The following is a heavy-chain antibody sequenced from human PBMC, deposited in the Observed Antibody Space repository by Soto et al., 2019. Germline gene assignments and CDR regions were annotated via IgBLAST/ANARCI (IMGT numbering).Heavy chain of an antibody. Sequence: VQLLESGGGLVQPGGSLRLSCAASGFTFSSYAMHWVRQAPGKGLEWVAVISYDGSNKYYADAVKGRFTISRDNSKNTLYLQMNSLRAEDTAVYYCAREKAPYSSSWYLFDPWGQGTLVTVSS. J-gene: IGHJ5*02. V-gene: IGHV3-30-3*01. CDR2: ISYDGSNK. D-gene: IGHD6-13*01. CDR3: AREKAPYSSSWYLFDP. CDR1: GFTFSSYA.